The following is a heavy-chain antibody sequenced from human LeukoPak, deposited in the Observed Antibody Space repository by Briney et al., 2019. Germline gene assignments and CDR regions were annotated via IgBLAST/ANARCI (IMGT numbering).Heavy chain of an antibody. CDR2: IYHSGST. D-gene: IGHD2-2*03. CDR3: AREVLDFDY. Sequence: SETLSLTCAVSGYSISSGYYWGWIRQPPGKGLEWIGSIYHSGSTYYNPSLKRRVTISVDTSKNQFSLKLSSVTAADTAVYYCAREVLDFDYWGQGTLVTVSS. J-gene: IGHJ4*02. CDR1: GYSISSGYY. V-gene: IGHV4-38-2*02.